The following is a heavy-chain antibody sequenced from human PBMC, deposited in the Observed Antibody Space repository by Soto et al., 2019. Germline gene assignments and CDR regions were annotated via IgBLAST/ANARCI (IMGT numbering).Heavy chain of an antibody. D-gene: IGHD6-13*01. Sequence: QVQLVQSGAEVKKPGSSVKVCCKASGGTFSSYAISWVRQAPGQGLEWMGGIIPIFGTANYAQKFQGRVTITADESTSTAYMELSSLRSEDTAVYYCARAYSSSWPSGYFDYWGQGTLVTVSS. J-gene: IGHJ4*02. CDR1: GGTFSSYA. V-gene: IGHV1-69*01. CDR3: ARAYSSSWPSGYFDY. CDR2: IIPIFGTA.